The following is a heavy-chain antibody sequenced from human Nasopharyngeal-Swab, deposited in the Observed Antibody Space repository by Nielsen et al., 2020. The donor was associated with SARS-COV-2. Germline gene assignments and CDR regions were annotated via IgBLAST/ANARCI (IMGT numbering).Heavy chain of an antibody. Sequence: WIRQPPGKGLEWVSGISGSGGTTYYADSVKGRFTISRDNSMETLYLQMSSLRVEDTAVYYCAKGVGYGDTGCFDEWGQGTLVTASS. J-gene: IGHJ4*02. CDR2: ISGSGGTT. V-gene: IGHV3-23*01. D-gene: IGHD4-17*01. CDR3: AKGVGYGDTGCFDE.